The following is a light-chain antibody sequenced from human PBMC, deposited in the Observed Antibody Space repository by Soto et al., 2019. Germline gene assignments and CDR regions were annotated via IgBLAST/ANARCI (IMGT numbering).Light chain of an antibody. J-gene: IGLJ2*01. CDR3: AAWDDSLNGVV. CDR2: SSN. Sequence: QSVLTQPPSASGTPGQRVTIACSASSSNIGSNSVNWYQQLPGTAPKLLMYSSNQRPSGVPDRFSGCKSGTSASLAISGLQSEDEADYYCAAWDDSLNGVVFGGGTKLTVL. V-gene: IGLV1-44*01. CDR1: SSNIGSNS.